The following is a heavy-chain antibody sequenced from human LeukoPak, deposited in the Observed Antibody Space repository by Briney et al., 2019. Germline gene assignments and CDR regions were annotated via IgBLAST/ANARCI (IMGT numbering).Heavy chain of an antibody. V-gene: IGHV3-23*01. CDR1: GFTFSSYA. J-gene: IGHJ4*02. Sequence: PGGSLRLSCAASGFTFSSYAMSWVRQAPGKGLEWVSAISGSGGSTYYADSVKGRFTISRDNSKNTLYLQMNSLRAEDTAVYYCAWMSSYGSGSLDLDYWGQGTLVTVSS. CDR2: ISGSGGST. CDR3: AWMSSYGSGSLDLDY. D-gene: IGHD3-10*01.